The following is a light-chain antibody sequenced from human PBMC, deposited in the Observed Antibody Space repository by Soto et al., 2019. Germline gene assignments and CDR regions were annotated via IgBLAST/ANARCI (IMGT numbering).Light chain of an antibody. J-gene: IGKJ4*01. CDR3: QERSNRPLT. Sequence: EIVLTQSPATLSVSPGARATLSCRASQSINNYLAWYQQKRGQAPRLVIYDASNRATGIPVRFSARGSGSDFTRTIGGLESGDSALDHCQERSNRPLTLGGGNNVDI. CDR2: DAS. V-gene: IGKV3-11*01. CDR1: QSINNY.